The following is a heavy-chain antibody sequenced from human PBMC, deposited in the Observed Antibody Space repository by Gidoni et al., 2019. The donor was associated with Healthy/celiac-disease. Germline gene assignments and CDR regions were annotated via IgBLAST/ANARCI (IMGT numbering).Heavy chain of an antibody. CDR2: IIPIFGTA. CDR1: GGTFSSYA. Sequence: QVQLVQSGAEVKKPGSSVKVTCKASGGTFSSYAISWVRQAPGQGLEWRGGIIPIFGTANYAQKFQGRVTITADESTSTAYMALSSLRSEDTAVYYCARDDRSGSYYGDYWGQGTLVTVSS. J-gene: IGHJ4*02. D-gene: IGHD1-26*01. CDR3: ARDDRSGSYYGDY. V-gene: IGHV1-69*01.